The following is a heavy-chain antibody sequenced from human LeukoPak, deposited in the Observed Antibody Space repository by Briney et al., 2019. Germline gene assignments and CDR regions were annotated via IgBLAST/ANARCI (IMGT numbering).Heavy chain of an antibody. CDR3: ARHQMSYWYFDL. J-gene: IGHJ2*01. V-gene: IGHV4-59*08. CDR2: IYYSGST. Sequence: PSETLSLTCTVSGGSISSYYWSWIRQPPGKGLEWIGYIYYSGSTNYNPSLKSRVTISVDTSKNQFSLKLWSVTAADTAVYYCARHQMSYWYFDLWGQGTLVTVSS. CDR1: GGSISSYY.